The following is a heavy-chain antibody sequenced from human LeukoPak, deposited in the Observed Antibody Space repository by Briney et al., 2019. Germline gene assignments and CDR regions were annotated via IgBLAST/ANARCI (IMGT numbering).Heavy chain of an antibody. CDR1: GGSISSYY. D-gene: IGHD1-26*01. CDR3: ARAKDSGSYWDNWFDP. Sequence: PSETLSLTCTVSGGSISSYYWSWIRQPAGKGLEWIGRIYTSGSTNYNPSLKSRVTMSVDTSKNQFSLKLSSVTAADTAVYYCARAKDSGSYWDNWFDPWGQGTLATVSS. CDR2: IYTSGST. V-gene: IGHV4-4*07. J-gene: IGHJ5*02.